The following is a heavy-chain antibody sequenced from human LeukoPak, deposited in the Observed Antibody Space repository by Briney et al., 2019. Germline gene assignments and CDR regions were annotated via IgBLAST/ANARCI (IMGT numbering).Heavy chain of an antibody. V-gene: IGHV1-46*01. CDR3: ARDDSGSYYDY. CDR2: INPSGGST. J-gene: IGHJ4*02. Sequence: ASVKVSCKASGYTFTSYYMHWVRQASGQGLEWMGIINPSGGSTSYAQKFQGRVTMTRDTSTSTVYVELSSLRSEDTAAYYCARDDSGSYYDYWGQGTLVTVSS. D-gene: IGHD1-26*01. CDR1: GYTFTSYY.